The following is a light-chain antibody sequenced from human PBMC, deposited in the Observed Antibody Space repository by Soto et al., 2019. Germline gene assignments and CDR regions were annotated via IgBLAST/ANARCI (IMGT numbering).Light chain of an antibody. Sequence: QPVLTQPPSASGTHGQRVTISCSGSSSNIGSNSVNWYQQLPGTAPKLLIYSNDRRPSGVPDRFSGSKSGTSASLAISGLQSEDEADYYCAAWDDSLNGYVFGTGTKVTV. CDR2: SND. J-gene: IGLJ1*01. CDR3: AAWDDSLNGYV. V-gene: IGLV1-44*01. CDR1: SSNIGSNS.